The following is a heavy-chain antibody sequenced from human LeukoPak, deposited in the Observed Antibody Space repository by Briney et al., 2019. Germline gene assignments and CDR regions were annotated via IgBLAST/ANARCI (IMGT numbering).Heavy chain of an antibody. Sequence: GGSLRLSCAASGFTFSSYSMNWVRQAPGKGLEWVSSISSSSSYIYYADSVKGRFTISRDNAKNSLYLQMNSLRAEDTAVYYCARHLVQYYDSSGYGNYMDVWGKGTTVTVS. D-gene: IGHD3-22*01. CDR1: GFTFSSYS. CDR3: ARHLVQYYDSSGYGNYMDV. J-gene: IGHJ6*03. V-gene: IGHV3-21*06. CDR2: ISSSSSYI.